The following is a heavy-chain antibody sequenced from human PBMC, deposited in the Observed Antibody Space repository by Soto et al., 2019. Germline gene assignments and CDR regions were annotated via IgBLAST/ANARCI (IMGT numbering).Heavy chain of an antibody. CDR3: ARAEEVVVAAAFDP. J-gene: IGHJ5*02. CDR2: ISYDGSNK. CDR1: GFTFSSYA. D-gene: IGHD2-15*01. V-gene: IGHV3-30-3*01. Sequence: ESGGGVVQPGRSLRLSCAASGFTFSSYAMHWVRQAPGKGLEWVAVISYDGSNKYYADSVKGRFTISRDNSKNTLYLQMNSLRAEDTAVYYCARAEEVVVAAAFDPWGQGTLVTVSS.